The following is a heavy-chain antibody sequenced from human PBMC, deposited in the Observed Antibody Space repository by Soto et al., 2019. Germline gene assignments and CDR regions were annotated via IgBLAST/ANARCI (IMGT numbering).Heavy chain of an antibody. D-gene: IGHD2-8*01. Sequence: SGGSLRLSCAASGFTFSSYWMHWVRQAPGKGLVWVSRINSDGSSTSYADSVKGRFTISRDNAKNTLYLQMSSLRGEDTAVYYCAKAVLMVYAIEYYFDYWGQGTLVTVS. CDR3: AKAVLMVYAIEYYFDY. CDR1: GFTFSSYW. CDR2: INSDGSST. V-gene: IGHV3-74*01. J-gene: IGHJ4*02.